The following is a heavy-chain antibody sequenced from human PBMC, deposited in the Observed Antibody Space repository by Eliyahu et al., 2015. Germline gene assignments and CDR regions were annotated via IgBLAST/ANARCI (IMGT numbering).Heavy chain of an antibody. CDR3: ARDHDYSGNYLED. J-gene: IGHJ4*02. D-gene: IGHD4-23*01. CDR2: IWYDGSNQ. CDR1: GFXFSDSA. Sequence: QVRLVXSGGGVVQPGRSLXLPCSAXGFXFSDSARPWVRQXRGSGRXGVAIIWYDGSNQYYADSVKGRFTISRDNSKNTVSLQMNSLRGEDTAIYYCARDHDYSGNYLEDWGQGTLVAVSS. V-gene: IGHV3-33*08.